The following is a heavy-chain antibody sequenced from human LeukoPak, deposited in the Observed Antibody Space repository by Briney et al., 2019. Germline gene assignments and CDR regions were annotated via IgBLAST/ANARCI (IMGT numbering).Heavy chain of an antibody. V-gene: IGHV3-21*01. CDR1: GFTFSSYS. Sequence: GGSLRLSCAASGFTFSSYSMNWVRQAPGKGLEWVSSISSSSSYIYYADSVKGRFTISRDNAKNSLYLQMNSLRAEDTAVYYCAKDKHYYDSSGYKGGVDYWGQGTLVTVSS. CDR2: ISSSSSYI. J-gene: IGHJ4*02. CDR3: AKDKHYYDSSGYKGGVDY. D-gene: IGHD3-22*01.